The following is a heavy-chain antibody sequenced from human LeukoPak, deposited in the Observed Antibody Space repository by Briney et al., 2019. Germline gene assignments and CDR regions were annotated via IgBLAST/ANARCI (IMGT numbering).Heavy chain of an antibody. Sequence: GGSLRLSCAASGFTFSSYAMHWVRQAPGKGLEWVAVISYDGSNKYYADSVKGRFTISRDNSKNTLYLQMNSLRAEDTAVYYCARGPQEQLVRTLDYWGQGTLVTVSS. CDR3: ARGPQEQLVRTLDY. D-gene: IGHD6-6*01. J-gene: IGHJ4*02. V-gene: IGHV3-30-3*01. CDR2: ISYDGSNK. CDR1: GFTFSSYA.